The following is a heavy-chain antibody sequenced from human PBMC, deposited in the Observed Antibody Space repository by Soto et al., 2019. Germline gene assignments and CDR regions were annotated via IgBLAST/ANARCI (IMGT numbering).Heavy chain of an antibody. J-gene: IGHJ4*02. CDR2: ISAYNGNT. D-gene: IGHD6-19*01. CDR3: ARKLGEGIAVAGLDY. V-gene: IGHV1-18*01. CDR1: GYTFTRYG. Sequence: ASVKVSCKASGYTFTRYGISWVRQAPGQGLEWMGWISAYNGNTNYAQKLQGRVTMTTDTSTSTAYMELRSLRSDDTAVYYCARKLGEGIAVAGLDYWGQGTLVTVSS.